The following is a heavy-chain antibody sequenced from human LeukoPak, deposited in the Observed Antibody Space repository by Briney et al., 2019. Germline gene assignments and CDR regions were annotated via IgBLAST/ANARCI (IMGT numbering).Heavy chain of an antibody. Sequence: QPGGSLRLSCAASEFTFSNYAMNWVRQAPGKGLEWVSGISGGGGSTYYADSVKGRFTISRDNSKNTLYLQLDSLRAEDTALYYCAKGSGINHYHWIDPWGQGTLVTVSS. CDR2: ISGGGGST. J-gene: IGHJ5*02. D-gene: IGHD1-14*01. CDR1: EFTFSNYA. CDR3: AKGSGINHYHWIDP. V-gene: IGHV3-23*01.